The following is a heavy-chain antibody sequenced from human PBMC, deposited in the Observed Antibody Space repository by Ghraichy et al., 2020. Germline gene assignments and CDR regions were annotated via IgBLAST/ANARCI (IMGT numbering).Heavy chain of an antibody. Sequence: SETLSLTCSVSGGSISRNIYYWGWIRQPPGKGLEWIGSIYYSGTTYYNPSLKSRVTISVDTSKNQFSLKLSSVTASDTAVYYCVRVSHESVNYYALDYWGQGTLVTVSS. D-gene: IGHD3-10*01. CDR2: IYYSGTT. CDR1: GGSISRNIYY. CDR3: VRVSHESVNYYALDY. J-gene: IGHJ4*02. V-gene: IGHV4-39*01.